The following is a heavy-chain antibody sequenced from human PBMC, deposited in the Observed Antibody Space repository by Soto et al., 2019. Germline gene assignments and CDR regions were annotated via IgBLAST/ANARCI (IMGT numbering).Heavy chain of an antibody. CDR3: AIQYCSGGSCYSGGMDV. Sequence: SVKVSCKASGGTFCSYAISWVRQAPGQGLEWMGGIIPIFGTANYAQKFQGRVTITADESTSTAYMELSSLRSEDTAVYYCAIQYCSGGSCYSGGMDVWGQGTTVTVSS. CDR1: GGTFCSYA. D-gene: IGHD2-15*01. CDR2: IIPIFGTA. J-gene: IGHJ6*02. V-gene: IGHV1-69*13.